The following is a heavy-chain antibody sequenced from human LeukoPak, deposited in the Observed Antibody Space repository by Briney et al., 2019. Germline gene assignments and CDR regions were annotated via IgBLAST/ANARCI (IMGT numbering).Heavy chain of an antibody. V-gene: IGHV3-7*01. CDR3: ARVGTGDDSGYDSYYFDY. D-gene: IGHD5-12*01. CDR2: IKQDGSEK. J-gene: IGHJ4*02. Sequence: PGGSLRLSCAASGFTFSSYWMSWVRQAPGKGLEWVANIKQDGSEKYYVDSVKGRFTISRDNAKNSLYLQMNSLRAEDTAVYYCARVGTGDDSGYDSYYFDYWGQGILVTVSS. CDR1: GFTFSSYW.